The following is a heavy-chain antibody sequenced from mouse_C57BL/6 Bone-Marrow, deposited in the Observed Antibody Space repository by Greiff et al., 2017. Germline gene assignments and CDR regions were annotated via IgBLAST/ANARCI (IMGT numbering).Heavy chain of an antibody. CDR2: IWWDDDT. J-gene: IGHJ2*01. Sequence: QVTLNVSGPGLLQPSQTLSLTCSFSGFSLSTFGMGVGWIRQPSGKGLEWLAHIWWDDDTYYNPALKSRLTISKATSKNPVFLKIAHVDTADTATYDCARKGGSSRCYFDYWGQGTTLTVSS. V-gene: IGHV8-8*01. CDR1: GFSLSTFGMG. CDR3: ARKGGSSRCYFDY. D-gene: IGHD1-1*01.